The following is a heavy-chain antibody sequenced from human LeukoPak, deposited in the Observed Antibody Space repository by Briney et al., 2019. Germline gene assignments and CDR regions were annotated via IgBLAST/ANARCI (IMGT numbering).Heavy chain of an antibody. CDR2: INTNSGGT. D-gene: IGHD3-22*01. J-gene: IGHJ4*01. Sequence: GSSVTVSFKASGYTFTGYYKHMVRLAPAPGHEWKGWINTNSGGTNYEQKFQGRVTMTKDTSNSKAYRERSRLRADDTAVYYWARGLDYYDSTGYWGQGTMVTVSS. CDR1: GYTFTGYY. CDR3: ARGLDYYDSTGY. V-gene: IGHV1-2*02.